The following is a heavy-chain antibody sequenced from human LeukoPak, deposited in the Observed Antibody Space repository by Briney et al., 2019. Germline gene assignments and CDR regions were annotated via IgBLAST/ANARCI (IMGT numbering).Heavy chain of an antibody. CDR3: ARDSRYSGYV. CDR1: GGSFSGYY. D-gene: IGHD5-12*01. V-gene: IGHV4-34*01. CDR2: INHSGST. Sequence: PSETLSLTCAVYGGSFSGYYWSWIRQPPGKGLEWIGEINHSGSTNYNPSLKSRVTISVDTSKNQFSLKLSSVTAADTAVYYCARDSRYSGYVGGQGTLVTVSS. J-gene: IGHJ4*02.